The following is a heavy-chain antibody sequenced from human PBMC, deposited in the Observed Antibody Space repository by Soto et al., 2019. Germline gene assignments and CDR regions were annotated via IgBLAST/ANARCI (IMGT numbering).Heavy chain of an antibody. V-gene: IGHV1-69*06. CDR2: VIPIFGTP. CDR1: GGTFGSYA. J-gene: IGHJ4*02. Sequence: QVQLVQSGAEVKKPGSSVKVSCKSSGGTFGSYAISWVRQAPGQGLEWMGGVIPIFGTPHYAQMFHGRVTITADIPTSTAYLELSSLKSADTAVYYCAKIRWTISLQEEDAIWGQGTLVIVSS. CDR3: AKIRWTISLQEEDAI. D-gene: IGHD2-15*01.